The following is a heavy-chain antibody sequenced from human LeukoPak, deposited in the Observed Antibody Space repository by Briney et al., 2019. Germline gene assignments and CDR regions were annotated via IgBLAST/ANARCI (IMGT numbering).Heavy chain of an antibody. J-gene: IGHJ6*02. CDR3: ASPSSPYYYYYGMDV. CDR1: GLTFSSYW. V-gene: IGHV3-74*01. D-gene: IGHD6-6*01. CDR2: INSDGSST. Sequence: GGSLRLSCAASGLTFSSYWMHWVRHAPGKGLVWVSRINSDGSSTSYADSVKGRFTISRDNAKNTLYLQMNSLRAEDTAVYYCASPSSPYYYYYGMDVWGQGTTVTVSS.